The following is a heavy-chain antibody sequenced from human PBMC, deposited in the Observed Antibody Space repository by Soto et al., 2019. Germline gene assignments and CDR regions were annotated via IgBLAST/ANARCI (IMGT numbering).Heavy chain of an antibody. J-gene: IGHJ6*02. CDR3: GRDHQGEQLLLYSPHYGMDV. CDR2: VSYEGSIK. Sequence: QVQLVESGGGVVQPGRSLRLSCAASGFTFSSFATHWVRQAPGKGLEWVATVSYEGSIKYYADSVKGRFTISRDNSKNSLYLQMNSLRVDDTAVYYCGRDHQGEQLLLYSPHYGMDVWGQGTRSPSP. D-gene: IGHD2-15*01. V-gene: IGHV3-30-3*01. CDR1: GFTFSSFA.